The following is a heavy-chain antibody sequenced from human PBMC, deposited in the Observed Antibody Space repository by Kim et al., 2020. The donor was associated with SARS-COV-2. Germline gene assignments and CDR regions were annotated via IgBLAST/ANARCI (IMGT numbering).Heavy chain of an antibody. CDR3: ARRVGYYGMDV. D-gene: IGHD3-10*01. J-gene: IGHJ6*02. V-gene: IGHV4-34*01. Sequence: TNNPSLKSRVTISVDTSMNQFSLKLSSVAAADTAVYYCARRVGYYGMDVWGQGTTVTVSS.